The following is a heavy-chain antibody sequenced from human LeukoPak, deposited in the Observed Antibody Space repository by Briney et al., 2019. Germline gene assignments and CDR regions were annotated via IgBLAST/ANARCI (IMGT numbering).Heavy chain of an antibody. CDR1: GGTFSSYA. Sequence: SVKVSCKASGGTFSSYAISWVRQAPGQGLEWMGRIIPIFGTANYAQKFQGRVTITTDESTGTAYMELSSLRSEDTAVYYCARDYYDSSGYYAFDIWGQGTMVTVSS. CDR2: IIPIFGTA. CDR3: ARDYYDSSGYYAFDI. J-gene: IGHJ3*02. V-gene: IGHV1-69*05. D-gene: IGHD3-22*01.